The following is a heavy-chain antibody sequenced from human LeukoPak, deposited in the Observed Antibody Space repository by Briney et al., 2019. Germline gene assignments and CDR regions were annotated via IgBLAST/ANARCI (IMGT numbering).Heavy chain of an antibody. J-gene: IGHJ4*02. D-gene: IGHD2-2*01. Sequence: ASVKVSCKASGGTFSSYAISWVRQAPGQGLEWMGGIIPIFGTANYAQKFQGRVTITTDESTSTAYMELSSLRSEDTAVYYCASRYCSSTSCLEEYYFDYWGQGTLVTVSS. CDR1: GGTFSSYA. V-gene: IGHV1-69*05. CDR3: ASRYCSSTSCLEEYYFDY. CDR2: IIPIFGTA.